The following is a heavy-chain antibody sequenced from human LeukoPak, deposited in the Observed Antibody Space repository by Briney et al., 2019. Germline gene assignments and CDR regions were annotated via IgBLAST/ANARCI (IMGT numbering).Heavy chain of an antibody. CDR1: GGSISSYY. J-gene: IGHJ4*02. V-gene: IGHV4-4*07. CDR3: ARDKAGRYYDSSGYYFDY. Sequence: SETLSLTCTVSGGSISSYYWSWIRQPPGKGLEWIGRIYTSGSTNYNPSLKSRVTMSVDTSKNQLSLKLSSVTAADTAVYYCARDKAGRYYDSSGYYFDYWGQGTLVTVSS. CDR2: IYTSGST. D-gene: IGHD3-22*01.